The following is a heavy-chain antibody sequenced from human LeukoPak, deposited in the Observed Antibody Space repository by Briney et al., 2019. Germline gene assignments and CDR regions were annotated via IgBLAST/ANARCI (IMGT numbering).Heavy chain of an antibody. D-gene: IGHD3-3*01. V-gene: IGHV1-18*04. CDR3: ARDNGYYDFWSGSAAFYYYYYGMDV. Sequence: GASVKVSCKASGYTFTSYYMHWVRQAPGQGLEWMGWISAYNGNTNYAQKLQGRVTMTTDTSTSTAYMELRSLRSDDTAVYYCARDNGYYDFWSGSAAFYYYYYGMDVWGQGTTVTVSS. CDR1: GYTFTSYY. CDR2: ISAYNGNT. J-gene: IGHJ6*02.